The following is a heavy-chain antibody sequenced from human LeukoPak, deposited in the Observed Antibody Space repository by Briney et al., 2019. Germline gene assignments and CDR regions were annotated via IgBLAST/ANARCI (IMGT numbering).Heavy chain of an antibody. D-gene: IGHD5-18*01. CDR2: ISGSGGST. V-gene: IGHV3-23*01. CDR1: GFTFSNAW. Sequence: PGGSLRLSCAASGFTFSNAWMGWVRQAPGKGLEWVSAISGSGGSTYYADSVKGRFTISRDNSKNTLYLQMNSLRAEDTAVYCCARGGGYSYGYIDYWGQGTLVTVSS. CDR3: ARGGGYSYGYIDY. J-gene: IGHJ4*02.